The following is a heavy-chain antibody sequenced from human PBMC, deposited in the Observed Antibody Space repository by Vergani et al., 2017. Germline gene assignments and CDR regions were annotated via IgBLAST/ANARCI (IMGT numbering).Heavy chain of an antibody. V-gene: IGHV3-23*05. CDR2: IKNTGYST. CDR3: GRGSDNYN. Sequence: EVQLLQSEGAVVQPGGTLRRSCVAFGFTFSSHAMSWGRQGHGQGLEWVSSIKNTGYSTHYADPVKGRFTISRDNPKNTLYLQVNSLRVEDTAVYYCGRGSDNYNWGQGTLVTVSS. D-gene: IGHD5-24*01. CDR1: GFTFSSHA. J-gene: IGHJ4*02.